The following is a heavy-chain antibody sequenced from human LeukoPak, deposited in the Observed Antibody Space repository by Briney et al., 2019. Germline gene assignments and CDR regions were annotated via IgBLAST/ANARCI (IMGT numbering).Heavy chain of an antibody. D-gene: IGHD3-10*01. CDR2: ISHIGSDT. V-gene: IGHV3-23*01. Sequence: GGSLRLSCAASGFTFSSYAMSWVRQAPGKGLEWVSAISHIGSDTYYADSVKDQFSISRDNSKNTLYLQMNSLRAEDTALYYCAKRFYGSGSFYGDWGRGTLVTVSS. CDR3: AKRFYGSGSFYGD. CDR1: GFTFSSYA. J-gene: IGHJ4*02.